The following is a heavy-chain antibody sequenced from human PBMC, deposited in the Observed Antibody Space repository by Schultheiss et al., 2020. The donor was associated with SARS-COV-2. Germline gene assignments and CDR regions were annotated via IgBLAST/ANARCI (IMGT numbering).Heavy chain of an antibody. D-gene: IGHD4-17*01. CDR2: IKQDGSEK. V-gene: IGHV3-7*01. CDR3: ARETTVTEYGMDV. Sequence: GGSLRLSCAASGFTFSSYAMHWVRQAPGKGLEWVANIKQDGSEKYYVDSVKGRFTISRDNAKNSLYLQMNSLRAEDTAVYYCARETTVTEYGMDVWGQGTTVTVSS. J-gene: IGHJ6*02. CDR1: GFTFSSYA.